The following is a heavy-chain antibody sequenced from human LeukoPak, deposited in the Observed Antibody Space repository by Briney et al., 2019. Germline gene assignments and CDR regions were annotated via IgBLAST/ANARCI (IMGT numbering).Heavy chain of an antibody. CDR2: IRSKANSYAT. D-gene: IGHD3-3*01. CDR1: GFTFSGSA. J-gene: IGHJ5*02. Sequence: GGSLRLSCAAPGFTFSGSAMHWVRQASGKGLEWVGRIRSKANSYATAYAASVKGRFTISRDDSKNTAYLQMNSLKTEDTAVYYCTRSIEPRFLEQKNWFDPWGQGTLVTVSS. V-gene: IGHV3-73*01. CDR3: TRSIEPRFLEQKNWFDP.